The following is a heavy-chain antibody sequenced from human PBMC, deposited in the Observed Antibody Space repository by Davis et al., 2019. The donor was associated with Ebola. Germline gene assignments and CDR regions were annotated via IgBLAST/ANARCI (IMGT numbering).Heavy chain of an antibody. V-gene: IGHV4-34*01. CDR2: INHSGST. CDR1: GGSFSGYY. Sequence: PSETLSLTCAVYGGSFSGYYWSWIRQPPGKGLEWIGEINHSGSTYYNPSLKSRVTISVDTSKNQFSLKLSSVTAADTAVYYCARDRGRTVTTRGIDYWGQGTLVTVSS. D-gene: IGHD4-17*01. J-gene: IGHJ4*02. CDR3: ARDRGRTVTTRGIDY.